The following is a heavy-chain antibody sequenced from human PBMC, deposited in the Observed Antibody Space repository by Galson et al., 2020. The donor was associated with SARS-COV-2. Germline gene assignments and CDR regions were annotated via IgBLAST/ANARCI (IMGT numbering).Heavy chain of an antibody. CDR3: TRGSNSSPCYHFDP. V-gene: IGHV1-2*06. Sequence: GESLKIPCKASGYTFRGHYMHWVRLAPGQGLEGMGRNNPNSGDTDVAQKFQGRVTMTTDTYLTTAYMELSRLTSDDTAVYYCTRGSNSSPCYHFDPWGQGTLVTVSS. J-gene: IGHJ5*02. CDR1: GYTFRGHY. CDR2: NNPNSGDT. D-gene: IGHD2-15*01.